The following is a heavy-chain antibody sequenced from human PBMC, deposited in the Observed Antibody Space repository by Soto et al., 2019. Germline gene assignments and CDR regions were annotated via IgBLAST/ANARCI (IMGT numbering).Heavy chain of an antibody. J-gene: IGHJ4*02. CDR1: GFTFSSYA. CDR3: AKDPFIDDYIWGSYRYY. CDR2: ISGSGGST. D-gene: IGHD3-16*02. V-gene: IGHV3-23*01. Sequence: GGSLRLSCVAFGFTFSSYAMSWVRQAPGKGLEWVSAISGSGGSTYYADSVKGRFTISRDNSKNTLYLQMNSLRAEDTAVYYCAKDPFIDDYIWGSYRYYWGQGTLVTVSS.